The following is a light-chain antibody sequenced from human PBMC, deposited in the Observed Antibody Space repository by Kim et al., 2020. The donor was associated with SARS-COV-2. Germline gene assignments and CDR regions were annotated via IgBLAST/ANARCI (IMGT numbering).Light chain of an antibody. V-gene: IGKV3-20*01. CDR3: QYYET. Sequence: EIVLTQSPGTLSLSPGERATLSCRASQSVNTNYVAWYQQKPGRAPRLLIFGPSGRATGIPDRFSGSVSGTDFTLTISRLEPEDFAVYYCQYYETFGQGTRLEI. CDR1: QSVNTNY. CDR2: GPS. J-gene: IGKJ5*01.